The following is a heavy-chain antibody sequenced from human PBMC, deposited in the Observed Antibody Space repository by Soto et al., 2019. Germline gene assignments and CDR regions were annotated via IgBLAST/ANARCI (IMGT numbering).Heavy chain of an antibody. V-gene: IGHV4-31*03. CDR1: GGSISSGGYY. CDR2: IYYSGST. J-gene: IGHJ4*02. CDR3: ARLPSIITHNLVDY. D-gene: IGHD1-1*01. Sequence: PSETLSLTCTVSGGSISSGGYYWSWIRQHPGKGLEWIGYIYYSGSTYYNPSLKSRVTLSVDTSKNQFSLKLSSVTAADTAVYYCARLPSIITHNLVDYWGQGTLVTVSS.